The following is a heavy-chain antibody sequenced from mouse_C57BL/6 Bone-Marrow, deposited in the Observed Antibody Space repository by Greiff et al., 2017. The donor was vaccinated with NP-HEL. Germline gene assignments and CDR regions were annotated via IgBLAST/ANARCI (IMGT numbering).Heavy chain of an antibody. CDR1: GYTFTEYT. D-gene: IGHD1-1*01. CDR2: FYPGSGSI. Sequence: QVQLQQSGAELVKPGASVKLSCKASGYTFTEYTIHWVKQRSGQGLEWIGWFYPGSGSIKYNEKFKDKATLTADKSSSTVYMELSRLTSEDSAVYFCARHEDVDYGSSYGSSWFAYWGQGTLVTVSA. CDR3: ARHEDVDYGSSYGSSWFAY. J-gene: IGHJ3*01. V-gene: IGHV1-62-2*01.